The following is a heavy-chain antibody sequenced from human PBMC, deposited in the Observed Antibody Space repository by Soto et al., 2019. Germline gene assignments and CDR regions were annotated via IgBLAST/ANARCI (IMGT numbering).Heavy chain of an antibody. CDR2: IIPIFGTA. J-gene: IGHJ6*02. V-gene: IGHV1-69*13. Sequence: GASVKVSCKASGGTFSSYAISWVRQAPGQGLEWMGGIIPIFGTANYAQKFQGRVTITADESTSTAYMEPSSLRSEDTAVYYRERDPAGAGAGNYYYGMDVWGQETTVTTSS. CDR1: GGTFSSYA. D-gene: IGHD6-13*01. CDR3: ERDPAGAGAGNYYYGMDV.